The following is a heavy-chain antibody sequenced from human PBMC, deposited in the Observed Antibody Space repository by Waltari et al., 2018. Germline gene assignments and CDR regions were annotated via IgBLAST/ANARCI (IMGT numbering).Heavy chain of an antibody. V-gene: IGHV3-23*03. Sequence: EVQLLESGGGLVQPGGSLRLSCAASGFTFSSYAMSWVRPAPGKGLEWVSVIYSGGSTYYADSVKGRFTISRDNSKNTLYLQMNSLRAEDTAVYYCAKLSYYYDSSGYSSDYWGQGTLVTVSS. CDR2: IYSGGST. CDR3: AKLSYYYDSSGYSSDY. J-gene: IGHJ4*02. CDR1: GFTFSSYA. D-gene: IGHD3-22*01.